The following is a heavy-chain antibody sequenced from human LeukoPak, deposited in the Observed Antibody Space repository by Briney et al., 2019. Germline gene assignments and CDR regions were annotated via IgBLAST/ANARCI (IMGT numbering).Heavy chain of an antibody. Sequence: ASVKVSCKASGYTFTGYYMHWVRQAPGQGLEWMGWINPNSGGTNYAQKFQGRVTITRDTSISTAYMELSRLRSDDTAVYYCARDPQQWLANWFDPWGQGTLVTVSS. CDR3: ARDPQQWLANWFDP. CDR1: GYTFTGYY. D-gene: IGHD6-19*01. V-gene: IGHV1-2*02. J-gene: IGHJ5*02. CDR2: INPNSGGT.